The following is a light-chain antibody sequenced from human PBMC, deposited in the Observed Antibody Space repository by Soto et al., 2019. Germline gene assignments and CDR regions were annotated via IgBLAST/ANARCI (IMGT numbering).Light chain of an antibody. CDR3: SSYTPSSTYV. Sequence: QSALTQPASVSGSPGQSITISCTGSTSDIGGYEYVSWYQQYPGKAPRLIIYAVHSRPSGVSNRFSGSKSGNTASLTISGLQSEDEDDYHCSSYTPSSTYVFGTGTKVTVL. CDR2: AVH. CDR1: TSDIGGYEY. J-gene: IGLJ1*01. V-gene: IGLV2-14*03.